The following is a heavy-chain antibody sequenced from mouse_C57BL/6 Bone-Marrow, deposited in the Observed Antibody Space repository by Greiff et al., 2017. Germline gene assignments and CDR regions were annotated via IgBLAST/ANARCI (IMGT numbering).Heavy chain of an antibody. CDR1: GYTFTSYW. CDR3: ARNDGYLAWFAY. D-gene: IGHD2-3*01. Sequence: VQLQQPGAELVKPGASVKMSCKASGYTFTSYWITWVKQRPGQGLEWIGDIYPGSGSTNYNEKFKSKATLTVDTSSSTAYMQRSSLTSEDPAVYYCARNDGYLAWFAYWGQGTLVTVSA. CDR2: IYPGSGST. J-gene: IGHJ3*01. V-gene: IGHV1-55*01.